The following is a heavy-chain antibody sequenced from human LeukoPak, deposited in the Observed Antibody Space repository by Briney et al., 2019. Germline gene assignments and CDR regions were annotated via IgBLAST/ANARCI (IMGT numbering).Heavy chain of an antibody. J-gene: IGHJ1*01. V-gene: IGHV1-18*01. Sequence: GASVKVSCKASGYTFTSYGISWVRQAPGQGLEWMGWISAYNGNTNYAQKLRGRVTMTTDTSTSTAYMELRSLRSDDTAVYYCARQPRPGYYDSSGYSRAEYFQHWGQGTLVTVSS. D-gene: IGHD3-22*01. CDR1: GYTFTSYG. CDR2: ISAYNGNT. CDR3: ARQPRPGYYDSSGYSRAEYFQH.